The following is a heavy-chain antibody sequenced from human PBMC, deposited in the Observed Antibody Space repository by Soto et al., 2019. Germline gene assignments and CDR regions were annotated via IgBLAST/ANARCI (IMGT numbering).Heavy chain of an antibody. CDR2: TYYRSKWYN. CDR1: GDSVSSNSAA. CDR3: ARWRVVRTAAAGTVDYGMDV. V-gene: IGHV6-1*01. Sequence: QTLSLTCAISGDSVSSNSAAWNWIRQSPSRGLEWLGRTYYRSKWYNDYAVSVKSRITINPDTSKNQFSLQLNSVTPEDTAVYYCARWRVVRTAAAGTVDYGMDVWGQGTTVTVSS. D-gene: IGHD6-13*01. J-gene: IGHJ6*02.